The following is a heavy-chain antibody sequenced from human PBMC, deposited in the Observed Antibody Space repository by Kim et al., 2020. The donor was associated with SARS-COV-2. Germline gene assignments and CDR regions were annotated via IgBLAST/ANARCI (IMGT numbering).Heavy chain of an antibody. CDR3: ARGGSFDYGSGSNYYYYGMDV. D-gene: IGHD3-10*01. V-gene: IGHV1-8*02. Sequence: ASVKVSCKASGYTFTSYDINWVRQATGQGLEWMGWMNPNSGNTGYAQKFQGRVTMTRNTSISTAYMELSSLRSEDTAVYYCARGGSFDYGSGSNYYYYGMDVWGQGTTVTVSS. CDR1: GYTFTSYD. J-gene: IGHJ6*02. CDR2: MNPNSGNT.